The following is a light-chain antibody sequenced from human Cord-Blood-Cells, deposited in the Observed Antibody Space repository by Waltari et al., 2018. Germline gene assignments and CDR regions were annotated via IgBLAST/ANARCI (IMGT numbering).Light chain of an antibody. CDR3: QSYDSSLSGYV. CDR1: SSNIGAGYD. Sequence: QSVLTQPPSVSGAPGQRVTITCTGSSSNIGAGYDVHWYQQLPGTAPKPLLYGNSNQPSGVPARFSGSKSGTSAALAITGLQAEDEADYYCQSYDSSLSGYVFGTGTKVTVL. V-gene: IGLV1-40*01. J-gene: IGLJ1*01. CDR2: GNS.